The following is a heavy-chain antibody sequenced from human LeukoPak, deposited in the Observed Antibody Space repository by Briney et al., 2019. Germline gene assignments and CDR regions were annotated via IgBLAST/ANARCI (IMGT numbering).Heavy chain of an antibody. CDR1: GFVFRTYW. V-gene: IGHV3-7*01. Sequence: TGGSLRLSCTASGFVFRTYWMMWARQAPGKGLEWVANMKGDGSEIHYVDSVKGRFTISRDNAKNSLYLQMNSLRPEDTAVYYCARPAYTAAYDLWGQGTMVTVSS. D-gene: IGHD3-16*01. J-gene: IGHJ3*01. CDR3: ARPAYTAAYDL. CDR2: MKGDGSEI.